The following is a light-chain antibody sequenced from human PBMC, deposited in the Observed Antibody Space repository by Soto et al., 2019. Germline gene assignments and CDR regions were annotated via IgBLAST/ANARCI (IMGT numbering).Light chain of an antibody. CDR1: QSVSSY. Sequence: EIVWTHSPATLSLSPRERATLSCRASQSVSSYLAWYHQKPGQAPRLLIYHASNRATGIPARFSGRGSGTDFSPAISSLETQDFAVYYCQQSSYWPPLTFGGGTKVEIK. J-gene: IGKJ4*01. V-gene: IGKV3-11*01. CDR3: QQSSYWPPLT. CDR2: HAS.